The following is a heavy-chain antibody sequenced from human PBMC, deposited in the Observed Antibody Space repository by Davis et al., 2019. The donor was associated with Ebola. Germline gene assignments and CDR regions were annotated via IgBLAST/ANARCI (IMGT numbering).Heavy chain of an antibody. CDR2: ISFDGSIK. J-gene: IGHJ4*02. V-gene: IGHV3-30-3*01. CDR1: GFTFANYA. Sequence: GESLKISCAASGFTFANYAIHWVRQAPGKGLEWVAVISFDGSIKYYADSVKGRFTISRDNSKNTLYLQMNSLRPEETAVYYCARDQTRGGQSGFMNYWGQGTLVTVSS. D-gene: IGHD3-16*01. CDR3: ARDQTRGGQSGFMNY.